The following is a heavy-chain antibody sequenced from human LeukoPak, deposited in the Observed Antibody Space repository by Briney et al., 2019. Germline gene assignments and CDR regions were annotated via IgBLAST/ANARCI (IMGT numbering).Heavy chain of an antibody. V-gene: IGHV1-69*16. Sequence: SVKVSCKASGGTFSTYSISWVRQAPGQGLEWKGGIIPIIRKANYAQKFQGRVTITTDESTSTAYMELSSLRSEDTAVYYCASVLWSAYYTVWYFDLWGRGTLVTVSS. D-gene: IGHD3-3*01. J-gene: IGHJ2*01. CDR2: IIPIIRKA. CDR3: ASVLWSAYYTVWYFDL. CDR1: GGTFSTYS.